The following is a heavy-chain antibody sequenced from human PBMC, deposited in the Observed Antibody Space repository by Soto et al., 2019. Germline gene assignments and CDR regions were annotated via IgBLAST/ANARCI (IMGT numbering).Heavy chain of an antibody. Sequence: ASVKVSCKASGYTFTSYGISWVRQAPGQGLKWMGWISAYNGNTNYAQKLQGRVTMTTDTSTSTAYMELRSLRSDDTAVYYCARDVYDIVVVPAAISDYYYMDVWGKGTTVTVTS. CDR3: ARDVYDIVVVPAAISDYYYMDV. V-gene: IGHV1-18*01. CDR2: ISAYNGNT. CDR1: GYTFTSYG. J-gene: IGHJ6*03. D-gene: IGHD2-2*01.